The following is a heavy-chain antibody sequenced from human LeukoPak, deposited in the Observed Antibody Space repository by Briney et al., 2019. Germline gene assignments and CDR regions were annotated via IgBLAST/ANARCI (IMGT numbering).Heavy chain of an antibody. D-gene: IGHD6-13*01. CDR2: ISWNSGSV. J-gene: IGHJ6*02. V-gene: IGHV3-9*01. Sequence: GGSLRLSCAASGFTFDDYAMHWVRQAPGKGLEWVSGISWNSGSVGYADSVKGRFTISRDNAKNSLYLQMNSLRAEDTALYYCAKALGAASRPYGMDVWGQGTTVTVSS. CDR1: GFTFDDYA. CDR3: AKALGAASRPYGMDV.